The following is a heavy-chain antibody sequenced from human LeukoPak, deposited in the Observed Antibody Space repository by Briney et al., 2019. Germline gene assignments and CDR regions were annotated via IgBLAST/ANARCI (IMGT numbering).Heavy chain of an antibody. D-gene: IGHD2-15*01. J-gene: IGHJ3*02. Sequence: SETLSLTCAVYGGSFSGYYWSWIRQPPGKGLEWIGEINHSGSTNYNPSLKSRVTISVDTSKNQFALKLSSVTAADTAVYYCARGGWSAFDIWGQGTMVTVSS. CDR2: INHSGST. CDR3: ARGGWSAFDI. V-gene: IGHV4-34*01. CDR1: GGSFSGYY.